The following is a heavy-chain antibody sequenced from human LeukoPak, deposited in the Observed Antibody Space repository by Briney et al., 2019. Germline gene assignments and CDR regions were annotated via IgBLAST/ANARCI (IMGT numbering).Heavy chain of an antibody. Sequence: ASVKVSCKASGHIFTGYYMHWVRQAPGQGLEWMGWVSTYNDKKDYAQKFQGRVIMTTDTSTTTAYMELGSLRSDDTAVYYCARHSGSYAFDYWGQGTLVTVSS. CDR3: ARHSGSYAFDY. D-gene: IGHD1-26*01. J-gene: IGHJ4*02. V-gene: IGHV1-18*04. CDR2: VSTYNDKK. CDR1: GHIFTGYY.